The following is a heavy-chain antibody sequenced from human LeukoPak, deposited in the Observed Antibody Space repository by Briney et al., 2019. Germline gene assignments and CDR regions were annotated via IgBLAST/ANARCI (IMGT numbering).Heavy chain of an antibody. Sequence: GGSLRLSCAASGFIFSNYGLIWVRQAPGKGLEWVSAISNDGGGTQYADFVEGRFTISRDNSKNTLFLQMSSLRAEDTALYYCAKGSSGYFADLWGQGTLVTVSS. J-gene: IGHJ5*02. V-gene: IGHV3-23*01. CDR1: GFIFSNYG. D-gene: IGHD3-22*01. CDR2: ISNDGGGT. CDR3: AKGSSGYFADL.